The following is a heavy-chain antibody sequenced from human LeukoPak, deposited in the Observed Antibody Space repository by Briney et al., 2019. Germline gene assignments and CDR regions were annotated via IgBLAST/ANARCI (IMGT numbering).Heavy chain of an antibody. J-gene: IGHJ6*03. D-gene: IGHD3-3*01. CDR3: ASLDFWSGYSKGLGYYYMDV. V-gene: IGHV1-69*13. CDR1: GGTFSSYA. Sequence: SVKVSCKASGGTFSSYAISWVRQAPGQGLEWMGGIIPIFGTANYAQKFQGRVTITADESTSTAYMELSSLRSEDTAVYYCASLDFWSGYSKGLGYYYMDVWGKGTTVTVSS. CDR2: IIPIFGTA.